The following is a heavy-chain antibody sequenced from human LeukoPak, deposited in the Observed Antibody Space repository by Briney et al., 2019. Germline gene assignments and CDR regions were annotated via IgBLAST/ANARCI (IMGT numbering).Heavy chain of an antibody. J-gene: IGHJ6*02. Sequence: PSETLSLTCTVSGGSISSYYWSWIRQPPGKGLEWIGYIYYSGRTNYNPSLKSRVTISVDTSKNQFSLKLSSVTAADTAVYYCARSGTMVRGVPLEIPYYYYYGMDVWGQGTTVTVSS. CDR3: ARSGTMVRGVPLEIPYYYYYGMDV. CDR2: IYYSGRT. D-gene: IGHD3-10*01. CDR1: GGSISSYY. V-gene: IGHV4-59*01.